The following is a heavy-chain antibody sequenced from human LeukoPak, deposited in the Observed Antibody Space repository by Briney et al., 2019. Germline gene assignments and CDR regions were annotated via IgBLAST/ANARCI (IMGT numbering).Heavy chain of an antibody. V-gene: IGHV3-48*01. CDR2: ISSSSSTI. CDR3: ARENSGSYYQFDC. Sequence: GGSLRLSCATSGFSFSSYAMSWVRQAPGKGLEWVSYISSSSSTIYYADSVKGRFTISRDNAKNSLYLQMNSLRPEDTAVYYCARENSGSYYQFDCWGQGTLVTVSS. CDR1: GFSFSSYA. J-gene: IGHJ4*02. D-gene: IGHD1-26*01.